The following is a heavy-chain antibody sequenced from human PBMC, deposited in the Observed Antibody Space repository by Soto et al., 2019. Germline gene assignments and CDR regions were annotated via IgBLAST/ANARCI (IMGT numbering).Heavy chain of an antibody. V-gene: IGHV3-30-3*01. CDR3: ARDKRDLRFLEWSYYFDY. CDR2: ISYDGSNK. Sequence: QVQLVESGGGVVQPGRSLRLSCAASGFTFSSCAMHWVRQAPGKGLEWVALISYDGSNKYYADSVKGRFTISRDNSKKMLYLQMNSQRDEDTAVYYCARDKRDLRFLEWSYYFDYWGQGTLVTVSS. CDR1: GFTFSSCA. J-gene: IGHJ4*02. D-gene: IGHD3-3*01.